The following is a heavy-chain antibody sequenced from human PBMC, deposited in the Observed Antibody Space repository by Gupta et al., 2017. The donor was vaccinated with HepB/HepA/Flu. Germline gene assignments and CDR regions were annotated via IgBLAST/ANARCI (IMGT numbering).Heavy chain of an antibody. CDR1: GFSLSSYA. V-gene: IGHV3-23*01. J-gene: IGHJ6*02. CDR3: AKSLAKGYYYYGMDV. CDR2: TSGSGDTT. Sequence: EVQLLQSGGGLVQPGGSLILPLAASGFSLSSYAMNWVRQAPGKGLEWVSATSGSGDTTYYADSVKGRFTISRDNSKNTLYLQMNSLRAEDTAVYYCAKSLAKGYYYYGMDVWCQGTTVTDSS.